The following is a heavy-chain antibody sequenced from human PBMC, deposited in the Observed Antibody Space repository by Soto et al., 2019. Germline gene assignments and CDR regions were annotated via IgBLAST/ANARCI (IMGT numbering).Heavy chain of an antibody. J-gene: IGHJ4*02. V-gene: IGHV3-23*01. D-gene: IGHD3-22*01. CDR1: GFTFSSYA. Sequence: EVQLLESGGGLAQPGGSLRLSCAASGFTFSSYAMSWVRQAPGKGMDWVSAIRGSGVSTYDADSVKGRSNSSRDNSKNTLYRQRNSMRDEDTAVYYCAKSPGMYHYNSSGYFHYDYWGQGTLVTVSS. CDR3: AKSPGMYHYNSSGYFHYDY. CDR2: IRGSGVST.